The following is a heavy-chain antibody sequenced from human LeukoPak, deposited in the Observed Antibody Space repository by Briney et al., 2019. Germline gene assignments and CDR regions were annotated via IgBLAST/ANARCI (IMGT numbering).Heavy chain of an antibody. CDR3: ARDLKGQYQDAFDI. Sequence: GGSLRLSCAASGFTFTSYELHWVRQAPGKGLEWVSYVKGRFTISRGNARNSVRLQMNSLRAEDTAVYYCARDLKGQYQDAFDIWGQGTMVTVSS. V-gene: IGHV3-48*03. D-gene: IGHD2-2*01. J-gene: IGHJ3*02. CDR1: GFTFTSYE.